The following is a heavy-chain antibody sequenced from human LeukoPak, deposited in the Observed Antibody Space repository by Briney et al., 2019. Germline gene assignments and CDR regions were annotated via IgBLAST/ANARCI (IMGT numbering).Heavy chain of an antibody. D-gene: IGHD3-22*01. Sequence: GGSLRLSCAASGFTFSNYWMSWVRQAPGKGLEWVSVISGSGGTAYYADSVKGRFTISRDNSKNTLYLQMNSLRAEDTAVYYCAKKGYYDGSGYYMYYFDHWGQGTLVTVSS. CDR3: AKKGYYDGSGYYMYYFDH. J-gene: IGHJ4*02. CDR1: GFTFSNYW. CDR2: ISGSGGTA. V-gene: IGHV3-23*01.